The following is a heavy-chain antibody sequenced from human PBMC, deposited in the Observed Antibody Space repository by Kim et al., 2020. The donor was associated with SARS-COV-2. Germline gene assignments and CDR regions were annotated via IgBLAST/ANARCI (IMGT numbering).Heavy chain of an antibody. V-gene: IGHV1-3*01. J-gene: IGHJ4*02. D-gene: IGHD2-2*01. CDR3: ARSRRLDY. Sequence: NGAKKWSQKMHGRVTLTSDTSAGAAYMELSSLGSEDTAVYYCARSRRLDYWGQGTLVTVSS. CDR2: NGAK.